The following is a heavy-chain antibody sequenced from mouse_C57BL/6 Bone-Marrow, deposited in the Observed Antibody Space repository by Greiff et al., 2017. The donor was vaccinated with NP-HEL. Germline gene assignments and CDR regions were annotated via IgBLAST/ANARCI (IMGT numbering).Heavy chain of an antibody. J-gene: IGHJ2*01. Sequence: VQLKQSGPELVKPGASVKMSCKASGYTFTDYNMHWVKQSHGKSLEWIGYINPNNVGTSYNQQFKGKATLTVNKSSSTAYMELRSLTSEDSAVYYCARNYGSSWGYFDYWGQGTTLTVSS. CDR2: INPNNVGT. CDR3: ARNYGSSWGYFDY. V-gene: IGHV1-22*01. D-gene: IGHD1-1*01. CDR1: GYTFTDYN.